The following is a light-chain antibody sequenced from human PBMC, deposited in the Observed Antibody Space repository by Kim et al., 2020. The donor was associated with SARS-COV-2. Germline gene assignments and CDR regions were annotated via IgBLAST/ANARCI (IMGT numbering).Light chain of an antibody. Sequence: SLSRGESPTLSCRASQSISSSLAWYQQNPGQAPRVLIYGASAGATGIPASFSGSGSGTEFTLTISNLQSEDFAVYYCQQYAYWRAFGQGTRLEIK. CDR3: QQYAYWRA. CDR1: QSISSS. CDR2: GAS. J-gene: IGKJ5*01. V-gene: IGKV3-15*01.